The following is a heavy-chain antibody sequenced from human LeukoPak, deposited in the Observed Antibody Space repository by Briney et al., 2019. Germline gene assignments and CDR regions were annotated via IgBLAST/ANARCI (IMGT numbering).Heavy chain of an antibody. CDR2: ISPSGGTI. CDR3: ARGRGS. CDR1: GFTFSSYG. J-gene: IGHJ5*02. Sequence: GRSLRLSCAASGFTFSSYGMHWVRQAPGKGLEWVSFISPSGGTIYYADSVKGRFTISRDNAKNSLYLQMNSLRPEDTALYYCARGRGSWGQGTLVTVSS. V-gene: IGHV3-48*04.